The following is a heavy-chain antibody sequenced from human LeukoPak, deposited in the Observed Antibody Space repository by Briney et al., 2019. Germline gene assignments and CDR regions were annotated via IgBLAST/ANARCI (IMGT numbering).Heavy chain of an antibody. J-gene: IGHJ4*02. D-gene: IGHD1-1*01. CDR2: ISSSSSHI. Sequence: GGSLRLSCAASGFTFSSYSMNWVRQAPGKGLEWGSSISSSSSHIYYADSVRGRFTISRDNAKNSLFQQMNSLRGEDTAVYYCARCTTGKTFGSLREIKKSREIDYWGQGTLVTVSS. CDR3: ARCTTGKTFGSLREIKKSREIDY. CDR1: GFTFSSYS. V-gene: IGHV3-21*01.